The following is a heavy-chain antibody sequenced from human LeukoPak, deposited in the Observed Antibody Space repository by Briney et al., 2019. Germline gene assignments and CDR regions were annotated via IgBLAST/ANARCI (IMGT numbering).Heavy chain of an antibody. CDR2: ISSSSSTI. D-gene: IGHD3-22*01. CDR3: ARVPLDYYDSSGYYSPH. Sequence: GSLRLSCAASGFTFSSYSMNWVRQAPGKGLEWVSYISSSSSTIYYADSVKGRFTISRDNAKNSLYLQMNSLRAEDTAVYYCARVPLDYYDSSGYYSPHWGQGTLVTVSS. J-gene: IGHJ1*01. V-gene: IGHV3-48*01. CDR1: GFTFSSYS.